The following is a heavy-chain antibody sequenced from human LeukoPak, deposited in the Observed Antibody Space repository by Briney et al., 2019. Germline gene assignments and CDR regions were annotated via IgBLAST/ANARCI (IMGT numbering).Heavy chain of an antibody. J-gene: IGHJ6*03. CDR2: IIPIFGTA. CDR1: GGTFSSYA. Sequence: SVKVSCTASGGTFSSYAISWVRQAPGQGLEWMGGIIPIFGTANYAQKLPGRVTITTDESTSTAYMELSSLRSEDTAVYYCARVSLGQLRNYYYYYYMDVWGKGTTVTVSS. V-gene: IGHV1-69*05. CDR3: ARVSLGQLRNYYYYYYMDV. D-gene: IGHD2-2*01.